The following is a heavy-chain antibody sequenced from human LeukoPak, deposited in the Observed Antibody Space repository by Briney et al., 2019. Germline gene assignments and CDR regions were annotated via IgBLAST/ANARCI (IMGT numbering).Heavy chain of an antibody. CDR3: AKDPAPYGDYYFDY. CDR2: ICGSGGST. V-gene: IGHV3-23*01. J-gene: IGHJ4*02. CDR1: GFTFSSYA. Sequence: GGSLRLSCAASGFTFSSYAMSWLRQAPGKGLDGVSAICGSGGSTYYADSVKGRVTLSRDNSKKTLYLQMNRLRAEDTAVYYCAKDPAPYGDYYFDYWGQGTLVTVSS. D-gene: IGHD4-17*01.